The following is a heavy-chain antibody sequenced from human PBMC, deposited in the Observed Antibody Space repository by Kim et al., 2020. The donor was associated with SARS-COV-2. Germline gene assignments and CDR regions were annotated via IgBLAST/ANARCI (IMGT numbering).Heavy chain of an antibody. J-gene: IGHJ5*02. CDR3: ARMSSWYSGNNWFDP. CDR1: GFTFSSYS. D-gene: IGHD6-13*01. CDR2: ISSSSSYI. V-gene: IGHV3-21*01. Sequence: GGSLRLSCAASGFTFSSYSMNWVRQAPGKGLEWVSSISSSSSYIYYADPVKGRFTISRDNAKNSLYLQMNSLRAEDTAVYYCARMSSWYSGNNWFDPWGQGTLVTVSS.